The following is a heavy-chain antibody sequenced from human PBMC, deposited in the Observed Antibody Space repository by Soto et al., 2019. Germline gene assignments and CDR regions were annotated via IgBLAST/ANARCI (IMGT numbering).Heavy chain of an antibody. J-gene: IGHJ6*02. D-gene: IGHD5-12*01. Sequence: SETLSLTCTVSGGSISSYYWSWIRQPPGKGLEWIGYIYYSGSTNYNPSLKSRVTISVDTSKNQFSLKLSSVTAADTAVYYCARDRRDLEWLRFTAYGMDVWGQGTTVTVSS. V-gene: IGHV4-59*01. CDR3: ARDRRDLEWLRFTAYGMDV. CDR2: IYYSGST. CDR1: GGSISSYY.